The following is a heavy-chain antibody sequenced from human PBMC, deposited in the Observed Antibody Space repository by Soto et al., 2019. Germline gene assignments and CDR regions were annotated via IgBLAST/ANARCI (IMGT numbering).Heavy chain of an antibody. V-gene: IGHV1-69*12. CDR1: GGTLTNHA. Sequence: QVHLVQSGAELKKPGSSVKLSCKTSGGTLTNHAIIWVRQAPGQRLLWMGGIIPTFGTVNYSLKFQVRLTITADEKTGTASMELTYLRPEDTAVYYCAAIRGESRLVGAIDIWGQGTVVSVSA. D-gene: IGHD3-16*01. CDR3: AAIRGESRLVGAIDI. J-gene: IGHJ3*02. CDR2: IIPTFGTV.